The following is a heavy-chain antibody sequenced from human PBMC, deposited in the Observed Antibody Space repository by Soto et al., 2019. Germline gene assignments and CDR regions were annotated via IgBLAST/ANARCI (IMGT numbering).Heavy chain of an antibody. D-gene: IGHD2-15*01. CDR3: AKAYCSGGSCYLPHSNYFDY. Sequence: GGSLRLSCAASGFTFSSYAMSWVRQAPGKGLEWVSAISGSGGSTYYADSVKGRFTISRDNSKNTLYLQMNSLRAEDTAVYYCAKAYCSGGSCYLPHSNYFDYWGQGTLVTVSS. CDR1: GFTFSSYA. V-gene: IGHV3-23*01. CDR2: ISGSGGST. J-gene: IGHJ4*02.